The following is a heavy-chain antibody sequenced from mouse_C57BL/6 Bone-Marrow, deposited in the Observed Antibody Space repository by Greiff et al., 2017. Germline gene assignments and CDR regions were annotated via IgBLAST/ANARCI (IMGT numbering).Heavy chain of an antibody. CDR2: IRNKANGYTT. J-gene: IGHJ1*03. CDR3: ARWMACYYSTNWYFDV. D-gene: IGHD2-5*01. CDR1: GFTFTDYY. V-gene: IGHV7-3*01. Sequence: EVKLVESGGGLVQPGGSLSLSCAASGFTFTDYYMSWVRQPPGKALEWLGFIRNKANGYTTETSATLKGRFTISRDNSQSILYLQMHALRAEDGATYYCARWMACYYSTNWYFDVWGTGTTVTVSS.